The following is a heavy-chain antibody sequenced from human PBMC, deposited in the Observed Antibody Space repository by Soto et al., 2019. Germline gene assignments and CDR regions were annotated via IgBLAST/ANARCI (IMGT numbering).Heavy chain of an antibody. CDR1: GYTFSSYR. CDR2: ISAYNGNT. J-gene: IGHJ3*02. D-gene: IGHD3-22*01. Sequence: GSVKVSCNASGYTFSSYRISWVRHAPGQGLEWMGWISAYNGNTNYAQKLQGRFTMTTDTSTSTAPMELRSLRSDDTAVYHRPRAHPVSYYYDSSGHAFDICGQGTTVTL. CDR3: PRAHPVSYYYDSSGHAFDI. V-gene: IGHV1-18*04.